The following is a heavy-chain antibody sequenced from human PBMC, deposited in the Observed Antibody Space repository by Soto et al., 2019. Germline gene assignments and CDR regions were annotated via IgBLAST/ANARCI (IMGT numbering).Heavy chain of an antibody. Sequence: GGSLRLSCAASGFTFSRYAMTWVRQAPGQGPEWVSTISGSGTRTYYGDSVKGRFTVSRDNSKSMVYLQMNSLGAEDTAVYFCAPDHFLASFIPSPVPLGQGTLVTASS. V-gene: IGHV3-23*01. CDR1: GFTFSRYA. J-gene: IGHJ5*02. D-gene: IGHD3-16*01. CDR3: APDHFLASFIPSPVP. CDR2: ISGSGTRT.